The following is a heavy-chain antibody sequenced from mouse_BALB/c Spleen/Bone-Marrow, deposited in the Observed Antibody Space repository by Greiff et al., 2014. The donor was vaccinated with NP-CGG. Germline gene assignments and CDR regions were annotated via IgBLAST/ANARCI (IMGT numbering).Heavy chain of an antibody. V-gene: IGHV1-4*01. CDR1: GYTFTSYT. Sequence: QVQLQQSGAELARPGASEKMSCKASGYTFTSYTMHWVKQRPGQGLEWIGYINPSSGYTNYNQKFKDKATLTADKSSSTAYMQLSSLTSEDSAVYYCARYRYDWYFDVWGAGTTVTVSS. D-gene: IGHD2-14*01. CDR2: INPSSGYT. J-gene: IGHJ1*01. CDR3: ARYRYDWYFDV.